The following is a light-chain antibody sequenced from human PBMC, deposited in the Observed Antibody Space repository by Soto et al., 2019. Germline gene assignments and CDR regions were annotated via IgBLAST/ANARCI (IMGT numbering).Light chain of an antibody. Sequence: QLVLTQSPSASASLGASVKLTCTLSSGHSSYDIAWHQKQPGKGPRYLMDLNNDGSHTKGDGIPDRFSGSSSGAELYLIISRLQYEDDADYDCQTWGTGFQVFGGGTKLTVL. CDR2: LNNDGSH. V-gene: IGLV4-69*01. CDR1: SGHSSYD. J-gene: IGLJ2*01. CDR3: QTWGTGFQV.